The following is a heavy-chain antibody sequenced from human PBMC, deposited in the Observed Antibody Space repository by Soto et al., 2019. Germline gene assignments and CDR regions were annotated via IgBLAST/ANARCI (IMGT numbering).Heavy chain of an antibody. Sequence: GGSLRLSCAASGFTFSSYGMHWVRQAPGKGLEWVAVIWYDGSNKYYADSVKGRFTISRDNSKNTLYLQMNSLRAEDTAVYYCHSSGWAEDKYFDYWGQGTLVTVSS. CDR1: GFTFSSYG. D-gene: IGHD6-19*01. CDR2: IWYDGSNK. V-gene: IGHV3-33*01. CDR3: HSSGWAEDKYFDY. J-gene: IGHJ4*02.